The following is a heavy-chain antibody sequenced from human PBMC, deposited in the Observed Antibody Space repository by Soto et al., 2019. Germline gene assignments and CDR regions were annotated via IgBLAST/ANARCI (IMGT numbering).Heavy chain of an antibody. Sequence: QVQLVQSGAAVKKPGSSVKVSCKASGDTFNKYTIGWVRQAPGQGLEWMGRVIPDLGKANYAQKFQGRVTITADKSTSTADMELSSLRSDDTAVYFCAGVAQSYYYMDVWGKGTTVTVSS. CDR3: AGVAQSYYYMDV. CDR2: VIPDLGKA. J-gene: IGHJ6*03. CDR1: GDTFNKYT. V-gene: IGHV1-69*08.